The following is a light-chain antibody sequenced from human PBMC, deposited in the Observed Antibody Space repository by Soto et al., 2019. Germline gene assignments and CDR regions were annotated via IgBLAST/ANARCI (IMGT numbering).Light chain of an antibody. Sequence: QPVLTQSPSASASLGASVKLTCTLSSGHSSYAIAWHQQQPEKGPRYLMKLNSDGSHSKGEGIPDRFSGSSSGAERYLTISSLQSEDEADYYCQTWGTGIQGVFGGGTKLTVL. V-gene: IGLV4-69*01. J-gene: IGLJ3*02. CDR1: SGHSSYA. CDR2: LNSDGSH. CDR3: QTWGTGIQGV.